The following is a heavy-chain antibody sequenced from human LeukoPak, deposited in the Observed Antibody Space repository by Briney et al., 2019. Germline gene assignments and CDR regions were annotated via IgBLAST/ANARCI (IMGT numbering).Heavy chain of an antibody. D-gene: IGHD5-12*01. CDR3: AKVRDSGYDYFDY. CDR2: ISWNSGNI. J-gene: IGHJ4*02. CDR1: GFTFDDYA. V-gene: IGHV3-9*01. Sequence: GGSLRLSCAASGFTFDDYAMHWVRRAPGKGLEWVSRISWNSGNIGYADSVKGRFTISRDNAKNSLYLQMNSLRAEDTALYYCAKVRDSGYDYFDYWGQGTLVTVSS.